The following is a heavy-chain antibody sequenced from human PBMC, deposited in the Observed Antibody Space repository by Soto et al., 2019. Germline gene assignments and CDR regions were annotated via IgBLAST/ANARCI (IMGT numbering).Heavy chain of an antibody. V-gene: IGHV1-2*04. CDR3: ARGPAATTDHNNWFDP. CDR1: GYTFTGYY. CDR2: INPNSGGT. D-gene: IGHD2-2*01. J-gene: IGHJ5*02. Sequence: VASVKVSCKASGYTFTGYYMHWVRQAPGQGLEWMGWINPNSGGTNYAQKFQGWVTMTRDTSISTAYMELSRLRSDDTAVYYCARGPAATTDHNNWFDPWGQGTLVTVSS.